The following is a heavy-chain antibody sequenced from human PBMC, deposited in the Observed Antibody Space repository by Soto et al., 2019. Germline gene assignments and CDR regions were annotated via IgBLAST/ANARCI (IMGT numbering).Heavy chain of an antibody. D-gene: IGHD5-18*01. J-gene: IGHJ4*02. V-gene: IGHV5-10-1*03. CDR3: ARRRGYSYDFDY. CDR1: GYTFTNYW. CDR2: IDPSDSRT. Sequence: EVQLVQSGAEVKKPGESLRISCNCSGYTFTNYWLSWVRQKPGQGLEWMGRIDPSDSRTKYNPSFEGHVTISVDGSISAAFLQWSSLKASDTAIYYCARRRGYSYDFDYWGQGTLVTVSS.